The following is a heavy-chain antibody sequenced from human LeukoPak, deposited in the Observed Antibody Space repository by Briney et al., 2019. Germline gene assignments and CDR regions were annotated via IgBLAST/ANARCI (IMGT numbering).Heavy chain of an antibody. V-gene: IGHV3-21*01. Sequence: PRGSLRLSCAASGFTFSSYSMNWVRQAPGKGLEWVSSISSSSSYIYYADSVKGRFTISRDNAKNSLYLQMNSLRAEDTAVYYCARYSSSWYTPKNYFDYWGQGTLVTVSS. CDR3: ARYSSSWYTPKNYFDY. CDR1: GFTFSSYS. D-gene: IGHD6-13*01. CDR2: ISSSSSYI. J-gene: IGHJ4*02.